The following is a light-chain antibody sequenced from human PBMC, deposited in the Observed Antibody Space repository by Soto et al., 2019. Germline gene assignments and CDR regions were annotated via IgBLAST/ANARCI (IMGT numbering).Light chain of an antibody. J-gene: IGKJ3*01. Sequence: DIVMTQSPDSLAVSLGERATINCKSSQSVLYSSNNKNYLAWYQQKPGKIPNLLIYAASTLQSGVPSRFSGSGSGTDFTLTISSLQPEDVATYYCQKYISAPYTFGPGTKVDIK. CDR1: QSVLYSSNNKNY. CDR3: QKYISAPYT. CDR2: AAS. V-gene: IGKV4-1*01.